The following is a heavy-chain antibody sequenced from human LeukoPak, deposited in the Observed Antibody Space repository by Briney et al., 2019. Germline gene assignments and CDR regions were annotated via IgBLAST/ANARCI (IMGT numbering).Heavy chain of an antibody. Sequence: PSETLSLTCAVYGGSFSGYYWSWIRQPPGKGLEWIGEINHSGSTNYNPSLKSRVTISVDTSKNQFSLKLSSVTAADTAVYYCARGPRLGVYCSGGSCYSHYYYGMDVWGQGTTVTVSS. CDR2: INHSGST. J-gene: IGHJ6*02. CDR3: ARGPRLGVYCSGGSCYSHYYYGMDV. CDR1: GGSFSGYY. V-gene: IGHV4-34*01. D-gene: IGHD2-15*01.